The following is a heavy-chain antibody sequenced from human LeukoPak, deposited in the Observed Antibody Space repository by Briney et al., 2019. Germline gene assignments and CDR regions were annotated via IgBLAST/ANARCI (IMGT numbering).Heavy chain of an antibody. CDR1: GLTFYVFA. Sequence: PGRSLRLSCAASGLTFYVFAMHWVRRAPGEGLGGGSGINWNSGTIGYADSVKGRFTISRDNAKNSLYLQVSSLRTEDTALYYCAKDTQGMTGGFDYWGQGTLVTVSS. CDR3: AKDTQGMTGGFDY. CDR2: INWNSGTI. J-gene: IGHJ4*02. D-gene: IGHD4-23*01. V-gene: IGHV3-9*01.